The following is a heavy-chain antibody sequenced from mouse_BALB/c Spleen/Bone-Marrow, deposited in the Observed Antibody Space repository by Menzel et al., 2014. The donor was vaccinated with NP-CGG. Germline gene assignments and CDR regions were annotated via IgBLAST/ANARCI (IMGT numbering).Heavy chain of an antibody. V-gene: IGHV1-9*01. CDR1: GYTFSSYR. Sequence: QVQLKQSGAELMKPGASMKISCKATGYTFSSYRIEWVKQRPGHGLEWIGEILPGSGSTNYNERFKGKATFTADTSSNTAYMQLSSLTSEDSAVYYCARAYYVNYDAMDYWGQGTSVTVSS. D-gene: IGHD2-10*01. CDR2: ILPGSGST. J-gene: IGHJ4*01. CDR3: ARAYYVNYDAMDY.